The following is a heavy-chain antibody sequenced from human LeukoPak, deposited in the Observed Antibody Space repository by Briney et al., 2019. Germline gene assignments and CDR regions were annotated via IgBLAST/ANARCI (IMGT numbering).Heavy chain of an antibody. CDR1: GYTFTGYY. J-gene: IGHJ4*02. Sequence: GASVKVSCKASGYTFTGYYMHWVRQAPGQGLEWMGWINPNSGGTNYAQKFRGRVTMTRDTSISTAYMELSRLRSDDTAVYYCASYISGWGYYFDYWGQGTLVTVSS. CDR3: ASYISGWGYYFDY. D-gene: IGHD6-19*01. CDR2: INPNSGGT. V-gene: IGHV1-2*02.